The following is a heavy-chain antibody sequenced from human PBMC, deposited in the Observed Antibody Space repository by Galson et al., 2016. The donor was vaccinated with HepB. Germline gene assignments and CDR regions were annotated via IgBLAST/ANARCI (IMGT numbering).Heavy chain of an antibody. CDR3: ARDDYFRLGY. CDR2: ITSGSRTM. J-gene: IGHJ4*02. V-gene: IGHV3-48*02. Sequence: SLRLSCAASGFIFSDYNMNWARQAPGKGLEWVAWITSGSRTMYYADAVKGRFTITRDNAKNSLYLEMNSLRDEDTAVYYCARDDYFRLGYWGQGTLVTVSS. CDR1: GFIFSDYN. D-gene: IGHD3-16*01.